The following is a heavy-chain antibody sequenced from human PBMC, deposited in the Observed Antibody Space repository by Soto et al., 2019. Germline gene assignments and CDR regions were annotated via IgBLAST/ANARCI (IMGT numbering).Heavy chain of an antibody. Sequence: SVKVSCKASGGTFSSYAISWVRLAPGQGLEWMGGIIPIFGTTNYAQKFQGRVTITADESTSTAYMELSSLRSEDTAVYYCARDRKAYGGNSGAFDIWGQGTMVTVSS. CDR2: IIPIFGTT. V-gene: IGHV1-69*13. CDR3: ARDRKAYGGNSGAFDI. CDR1: GGTFSSYA. D-gene: IGHD4-17*01. J-gene: IGHJ3*02.